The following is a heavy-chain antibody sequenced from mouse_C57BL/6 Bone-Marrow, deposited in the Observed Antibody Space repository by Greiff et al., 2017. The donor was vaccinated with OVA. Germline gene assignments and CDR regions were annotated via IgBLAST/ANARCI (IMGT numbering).Heavy chain of an antibody. CDR3: AAGDPCYYDSSRWFAY. CDR1: GYSITSGYY. V-gene: IGHV3-6*01. CDR2: ISYDGST. D-gene: IGHD1-1*01. Sequence: EVQLLQSGPGLVKPSQSLSLSCSVTGYSITSGYYWNWIRQFPGNKLEWMSYISYDGSTNYNPSLKNRFSITRDTSKNQFYLKMNSVTTEDTATYYGAAGDPCYYDSSRWFAYWGQGTLVTVSA. J-gene: IGHJ3*01.